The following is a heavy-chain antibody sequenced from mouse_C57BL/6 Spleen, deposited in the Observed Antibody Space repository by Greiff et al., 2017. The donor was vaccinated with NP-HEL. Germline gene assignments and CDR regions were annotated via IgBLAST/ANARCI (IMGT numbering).Heavy chain of an antibody. CDR2: ISYDGSN. J-gene: IGHJ1*03. Sequence: EVKLVESGPGLVKPSQSLSLTCSVTGYSITSGYYWNWIRQFPGNKLEWMGYISYDGSNNYNPSLKNRISITRDTSKNQFFLKLNSVTTEDTATYYCARAPHYYGSSGGYFDVWGTGTTVTVSS. V-gene: IGHV3-6*01. D-gene: IGHD1-1*01. CDR3: ARAPHYYGSSGGYFDV. CDR1: GYSITSGYY.